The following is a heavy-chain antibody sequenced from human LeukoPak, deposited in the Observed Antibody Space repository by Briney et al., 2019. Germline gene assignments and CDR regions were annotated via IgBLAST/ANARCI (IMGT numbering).Heavy chain of an antibody. CDR1: AFTLSSYN. CDR2: ISSSSSYI. CDR3: ARDLSTWIQPTYFFDY. J-gene: IGHJ4*02. V-gene: IGHV3-21*01. Sequence: GGSLRLSCEASAFTLSSYNMNWVRQAPGEGLEWVSSISSSSSYIYYADSLKGRFTISRDNAKNSLYLQMNSLRAEDTAVYYCARDLSTWIQPTYFFDYWGQGTLVTVSS. D-gene: IGHD5-18*01.